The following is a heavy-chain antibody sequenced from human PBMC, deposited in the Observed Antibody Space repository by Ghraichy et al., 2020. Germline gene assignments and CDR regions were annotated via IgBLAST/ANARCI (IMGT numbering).Heavy chain of an antibody. Sequence: SETLSLTCTVSGGSISSGSYYWSWIRQPAGKGLEWIGRIYTSGSTNYNPSLKSRVTISVDSSKNQFSLKLSSVTAADTAVYYCARDYSNGFWYFDLWGRGTLITVSS. CDR1: GGSISSGSYY. CDR3: ARDYSNGFWYFDL. V-gene: IGHV4-61*02. D-gene: IGHD5-18*01. CDR2: IYTSGST. J-gene: IGHJ2*01.